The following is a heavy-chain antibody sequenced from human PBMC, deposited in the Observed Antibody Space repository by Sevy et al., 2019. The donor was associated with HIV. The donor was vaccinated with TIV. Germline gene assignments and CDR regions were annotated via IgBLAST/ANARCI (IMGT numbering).Heavy chain of an antibody. D-gene: IGHD1-1*01. CDR3: ATRLRRNWNGPFDY. CDR2: FDPEDGET. CDR1: GYTLTELS. V-gene: IGHV1-24*01. Sequence: ASVKVSCKVSGYTLTELSMHWVRQAPGKGLEWMGGFDPEDGETIYAQKFQGRVTMTEDTSTDTAYMELSSLRSEDTAMYYCATRLRRNWNGPFDYWGQGTLVTVSS. J-gene: IGHJ4*02.